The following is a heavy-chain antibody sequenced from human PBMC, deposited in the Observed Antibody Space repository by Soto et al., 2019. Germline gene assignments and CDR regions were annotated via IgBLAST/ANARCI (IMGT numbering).Heavy chain of an antibody. V-gene: IGHV4-59*01. CDR1: GGSISSYY. Sequence: PSETLSLTCTVSGGSISSYYWSWIRQPPGKGLEWIGYIYYSGSTNYNPSLKSRVTISVDTSKNQFSLKLSSVTAADTAVYYCARVRGFDILTGSYYFDYWGQGTLVTVSS. J-gene: IGHJ4*02. D-gene: IGHD3-9*01. CDR3: ARVRGFDILTGSYYFDY. CDR2: IYYSGST.